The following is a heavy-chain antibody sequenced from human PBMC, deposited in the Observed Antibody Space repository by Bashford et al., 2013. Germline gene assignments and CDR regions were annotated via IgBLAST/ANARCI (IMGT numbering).Heavy chain of an antibody. D-gene: IGHD3-9*01. V-gene: IGHV4-4*01. Sequence: ETLSLTCAVSRGSMSSNLWWSWVRQPPPGKGLEWIGEISHSEATNYSPSLNGRVTISLDKSKKQFSLHLTSVTAADTAVYFCASCGLRSFDWSWGQGTLVTVSS. J-gene: IGHJ4*02. CDR2: ISHSEAT. CDR1: RGSMSSNLW. CDR3: ASCGLRSFDWS.